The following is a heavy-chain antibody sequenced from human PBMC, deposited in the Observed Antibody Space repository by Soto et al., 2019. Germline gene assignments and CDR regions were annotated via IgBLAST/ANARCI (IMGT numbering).Heavy chain of an antibody. CDR1: GGSISSYY. CDR2: IYYSGST. D-gene: IGHD3-22*01. Sequence: PSETLSLTCTVSGGSISSYYWSWIRQPPGKGLEWIGYIYYSGSTNYNPSLKSRVTISVDTSKNQFSLKLSSVTAADTAVYYRARFTYYYDSSGYFNWFDPWGQGTLLTVSS. V-gene: IGHV4-59*01. J-gene: IGHJ5*02. CDR3: ARFTYYYDSSGYFNWFDP.